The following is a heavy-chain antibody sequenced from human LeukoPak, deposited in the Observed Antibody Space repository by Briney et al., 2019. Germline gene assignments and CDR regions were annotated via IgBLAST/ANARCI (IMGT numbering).Heavy chain of an antibody. Sequence: GGSLRLSCAASGFTFSSAWMSWVRQAPGKGLEWVGRIKSKTDGGTTDYAAPVKGRFTISRDDSKNTLYLQMNSLKTEDTAVYYCTTGITMIVVAYDAFDIWGQGTMVTVSS. CDR3: TTGITMIVVAYDAFDI. V-gene: IGHV3-15*01. CDR1: GFTFSSAW. CDR2: IKSKTDGGTT. D-gene: IGHD3-22*01. J-gene: IGHJ3*02.